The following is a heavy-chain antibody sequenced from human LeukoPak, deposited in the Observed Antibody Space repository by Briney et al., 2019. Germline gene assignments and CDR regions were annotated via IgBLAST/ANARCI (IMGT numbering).Heavy chain of an antibody. J-gene: IGHJ4*01. CDR3: ARDGFISNTWYGFLGF. CDR2: IWYDGGNK. V-gene: IGHV3-33*01. D-gene: IGHD6-13*01. CDR1: GFTFSIYG. Sequence: GRSLRLSCAASGFTFSIYGMHWLSQAPGKGMEWVAVIWYDGGNKRYADSVKGRFTISRDNSKNTLDLQMNSLRADDTAVYYCARDGFISNTWYGFLGFWGQGTLVTVSS.